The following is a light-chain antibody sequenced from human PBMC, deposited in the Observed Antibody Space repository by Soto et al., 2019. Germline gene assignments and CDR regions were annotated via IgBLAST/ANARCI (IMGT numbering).Light chain of an antibody. CDR2: STN. CDR3: VLYMGSGIWV. J-gene: IGLJ3*02. V-gene: IGLV8-61*01. Sequence: QAVVTQEPSFSVSPGETVTLTCGLSSGSVSTGYYPTWYQQTPGQAPFTLIYSTNTRSSGVPNRFSGSILGGKAALTITGAQAHDEGDYYCVLYMGSGIWVFGGGTQLTVL. CDR1: SGSVSTGYY.